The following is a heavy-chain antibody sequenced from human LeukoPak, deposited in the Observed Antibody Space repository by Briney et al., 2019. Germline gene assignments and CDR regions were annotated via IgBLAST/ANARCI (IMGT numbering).Heavy chain of an antibody. V-gene: IGHV1-8*01. J-gene: IGHJ6*03. CDR2: MNPNTGDT. Sequence: ASVKVSCKASGYTFTRYDINWVRQATGQGLEWMGWMNPNTGDTGYARSFQGRLAMTRNTSISTAYMELSSLRSEDTAVYYCARGRTDYFYYYMGVWGKGSTVTVSS. D-gene: IGHD1-14*01. CDR3: ARGRTDYFYYYMGV. CDR1: GYTFTRYD.